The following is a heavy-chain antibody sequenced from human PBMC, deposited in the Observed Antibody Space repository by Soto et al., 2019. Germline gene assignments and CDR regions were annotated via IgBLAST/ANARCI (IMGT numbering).Heavy chain of an antibody. Sequence: GGSLRLSCAASGFTFSDYYMSWIRQAPGKGLEWVSYISSSSSYTNYADSVKGRFTISRDNAKNSLYLQMNSLRAEDTAVYYCARDQSGWPTIDYWGQGTLVTSPQ. V-gene: IGHV3-11*06. D-gene: IGHD6-19*01. J-gene: IGHJ4*02. CDR1: GFTFSDYY. CDR3: ARDQSGWPTIDY. CDR2: ISSSSSYT.